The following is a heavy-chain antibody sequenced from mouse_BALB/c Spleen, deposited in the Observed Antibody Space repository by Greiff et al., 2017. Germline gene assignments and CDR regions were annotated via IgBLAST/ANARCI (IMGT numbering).Heavy chain of an antibody. V-gene: IGHV5-17*02. J-gene: IGHJ4*01. CDR2: ISSGSSTI. CDR1: GFTFSSFG. D-gene: IGHD1-1*01. Sequence: DVILVESGGGLVQPGGSRKLSCAASGFTFSSFGMHWVRQAPEKGLEWVAYISSGSSTIYYADTVKGRFTISRDNPKNTLFLHMTSLRSEDTAMFYYERSVPELRYAMDYWGQGTLVTVSA. CDR3: ERSVPELRYAMDY.